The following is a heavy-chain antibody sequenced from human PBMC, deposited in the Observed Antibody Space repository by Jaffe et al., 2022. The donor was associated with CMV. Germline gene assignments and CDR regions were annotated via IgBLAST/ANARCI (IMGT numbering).Heavy chain of an antibody. Sequence: QVQLQESGPGLVKPSETLSLTCTVSGGSISSYYWSWIRQPPGKGLEWIGYIYYSGSTNYNPSLKSRVTISVDTSKNQFSLKLSSVTAADTAVYYCARLRADSPLYYYYMDVWGKGTTVTVSS. D-gene: IGHD3-22*01. CDR1: GGSISSYY. V-gene: IGHV4-59*01. J-gene: IGHJ6*03. CDR3: ARLRADSPLYYYYMDV. CDR2: IYYSGST.